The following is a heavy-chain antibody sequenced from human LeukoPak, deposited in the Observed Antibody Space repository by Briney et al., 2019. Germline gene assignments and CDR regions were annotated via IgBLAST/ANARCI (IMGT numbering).Heavy chain of an antibody. Sequence: GASVKVSCKASGYTFTSYDINWVRQAPGQGLEWMGWMNPHNGNTGYAQKFQGRVTMTRNSSINTAYMELSSPRSEDTAVYYCTRVPDWYGSGNYYMFDPWGQGTLVTVSS. V-gene: IGHV1-8*01. CDR3: TRVPDWYGSGNYYMFDP. CDR2: MNPHNGNT. CDR1: GYTFTSYD. D-gene: IGHD3-10*01. J-gene: IGHJ5*02.